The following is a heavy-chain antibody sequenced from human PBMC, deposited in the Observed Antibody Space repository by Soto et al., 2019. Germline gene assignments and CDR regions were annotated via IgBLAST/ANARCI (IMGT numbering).Heavy chain of an antibody. CDR3: ASDASAWGGSYGMDV. V-gene: IGHV3-33*01. CDR1: GFTFSSYG. J-gene: IGHJ6*02. Sequence: GGSLRLSCAASGFTFSSYGMHWVRQAPGKGLEWVAVIWYDGSNKYYADSVKGRFTISRDNSKNTLYLQMNSLRAEDTAVYYCASDASAWGGSYGMDVWDQAXTVTVS. D-gene: IGHD7-27*01. CDR2: IWYDGSNK.